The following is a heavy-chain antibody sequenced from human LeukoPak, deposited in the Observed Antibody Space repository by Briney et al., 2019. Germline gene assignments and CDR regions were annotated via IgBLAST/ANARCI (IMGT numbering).Heavy chain of an antibody. CDR2: IKPDGSEE. CDR3: AREIFWSGYYSNLHFDY. D-gene: IGHD3-3*01. Sequence: GGSLRLSCAASGFTFSIYWMSWVRQAPGKGLEWVANIKPDGSEEYYVDSVKGRFTISRDNVKNSLYLQMNSLRAEDTAVYYCAREIFWSGYYSNLHFDYWGRGTLVTVSS. CDR1: GFTFSIYW. J-gene: IGHJ4*02. V-gene: IGHV3-7*01.